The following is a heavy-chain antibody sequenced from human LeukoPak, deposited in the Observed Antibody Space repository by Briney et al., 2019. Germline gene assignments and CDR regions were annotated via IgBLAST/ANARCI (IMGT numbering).Heavy chain of an antibody. Sequence: PGGSLRLSCAASGFTFSSYGMHWVRQAPGKGLEWVAVISYDGSNKYYADSVKGRFTISRDNAKNSLYLQMNSLRAEDTAVYYCARVGIIAAANYYYGMDVWGQGTTVTVSS. CDR3: ARVGIIAAANYYYGMDV. D-gene: IGHD6-13*01. CDR2: ISYDGSNK. V-gene: IGHV3-30*03. CDR1: GFTFSSYG. J-gene: IGHJ6*02.